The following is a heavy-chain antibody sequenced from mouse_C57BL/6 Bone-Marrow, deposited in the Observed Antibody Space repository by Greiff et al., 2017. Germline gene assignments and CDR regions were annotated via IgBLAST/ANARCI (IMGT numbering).Heavy chain of an antibody. CDR2: IYPGRGST. D-gene: IGHD2-5*01. CDR3: ARPYYSNYWYFDV. CDR1: GYTFTSYW. V-gene: IGHV1-55*01. J-gene: IGHJ1*03. Sequence: QVQLQQPGAELVKPGASVKMSCKASGYTFTSYWITWVKQRPGQGLAWIGDIYPGRGSTNYNEKFKSKATLTVDTSSSEAYMQLSSRTSEDSAVYYCARPYYSNYWYFDVWGTGTTVTVSS.